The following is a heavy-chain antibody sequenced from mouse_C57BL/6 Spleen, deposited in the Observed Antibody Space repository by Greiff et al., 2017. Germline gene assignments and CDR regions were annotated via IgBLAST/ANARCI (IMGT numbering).Heavy chain of an antibody. D-gene: IGHD3-2*02. CDR2: ISSGSSTI. CDR1: GFTFSDYG. Sequence: DVMLVESGGGLVKPGGSLKLSCAASGFTFSDYGMHWVRQAPEKGLEWVAYISSGSSTIYYADTVKGRFTISRDNAKNTLFLQMTSLRSEDTAMYYCARSDSSGFAYWGQGTLVTVSA. J-gene: IGHJ3*01. CDR3: ARSDSSGFAY. V-gene: IGHV5-17*01.